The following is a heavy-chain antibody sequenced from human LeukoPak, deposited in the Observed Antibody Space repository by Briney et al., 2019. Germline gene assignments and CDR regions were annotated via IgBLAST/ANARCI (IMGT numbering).Heavy chain of an antibody. Sequence: GGSLRLSCAASGFIFSDYYMSWIRQAPGKGLEWVSYISSSGTTVNYADSVKGRFTISRDNAKNSLYLQMNSLRAEDTAVYYCARDPLGYCSSTSYYEIDYWGQGTLVTVSS. CDR2: ISSSGTTV. V-gene: IGHV3-11*04. D-gene: IGHD2-2*01. J-gene: IGHJ4*02. CDR3: ARDPLGYCSSTSYYEIDY. CDR1: GFIFSDYY.